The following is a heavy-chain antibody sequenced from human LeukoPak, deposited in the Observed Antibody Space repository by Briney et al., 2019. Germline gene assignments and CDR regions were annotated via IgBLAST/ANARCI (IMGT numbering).Heavy chain of an antibody. CDR3: ARGARTPSGYGSRTAGRANWFDP. Sequence: SETLSLTCAVYGGSFSGYYWSWIRQPPGMGLEWIGEINHSGSTNYNPSLKSRVTISVDTSKNQFSLKLSSVTAADTAVYYCARGARTPSGYGSRTAGRANWFDPWGQGTLVTVSS. CDR2: INHSGST. V-gene: IGHV4-34*01. J-gene: IGHJ5*02. D-gene: IGHD5-12*01. CDR1: GGSFSGYY.